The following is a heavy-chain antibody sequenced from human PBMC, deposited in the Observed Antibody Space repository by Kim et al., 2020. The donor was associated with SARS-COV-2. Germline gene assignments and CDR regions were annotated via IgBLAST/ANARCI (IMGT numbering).Heavy chain of an antibody. V-gene: IGHV3-53*01. J-gene: IGHJ6*02. CDR2: IYSGGST. CDR3: ARSHITMVRGVIYYYYGMDV. D-gene: IGHD3-10*01. CDR1: GFTVSSNY. Sequence: GGSLRLSCAASGFTVSSNYMSWVRQAPGNGLEWVSVIYSGGSTYYADSVKGRFTITRDNSKNTLYLQMNSLRAEDTAVYYCARSHITMVRGVIYYYYGMDVWGQGTTVTVSS.